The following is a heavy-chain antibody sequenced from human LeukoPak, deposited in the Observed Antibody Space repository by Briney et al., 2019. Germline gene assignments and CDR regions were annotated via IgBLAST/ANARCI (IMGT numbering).Heavy chain of an antibody. CDR1: GFIFSNYW. J-gene: IGHJ4*02. CDR2: INSDGSST. D-gene: IGHD6-13*01. CDR3: ARGASSSWLYYFDY. Sequence: GGSLRLSCAASGFIFSNYWMHWVRQAPGKGLVWVSRINSDGSSTSYADSVKGRFTISRDNAKNTLYLQMNSLRAEDTAVYYCARGASSSWLYYFDYWGQGTLVTVSS. V-gene: IGHV3-74*01.